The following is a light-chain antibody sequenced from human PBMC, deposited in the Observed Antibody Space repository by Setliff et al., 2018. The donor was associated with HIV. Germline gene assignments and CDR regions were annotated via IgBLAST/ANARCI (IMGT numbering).Light chain of an antibody. CDR1: DANIGTNT. Sequence: PSASGTPGQRVTISCSGRDANIGTNTVNWYHQLPGAAPKLLIYTNNHRPSGVPDRFSGSKSGTSASLAISGLQSEDEAEYYCAAWDDRLNGWVFGGGTKVTVL. J-gene: IGLJ3*02. V-gene: IGLV1-44*01. CDR3: AAWDDRLNGWV. CDR2: TNN.